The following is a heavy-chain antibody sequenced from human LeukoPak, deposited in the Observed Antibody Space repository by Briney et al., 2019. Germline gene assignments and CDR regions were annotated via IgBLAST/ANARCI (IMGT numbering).Heavy chain of an antibody. Sequence: PGGSLRLSCAASGFTFSSYEMNWVRQAPGKGLEWVSYISSSGSTIYYADSVKGRFTISRDNSKNTVYLQMNSLRAEDTAVYYCAKAPRPVWFGEGNYYNYCYMDVWGKGTTVTISS. CDR3: AKAPRPVWFGEGNYYNYCYMDV. CDR1: GFTFSSYE. CDR2: ISSSGSTI. D-gene: IGHD3-10*01. J-gene: IGHJ6*03. V-gene: IGHV3-48*03.